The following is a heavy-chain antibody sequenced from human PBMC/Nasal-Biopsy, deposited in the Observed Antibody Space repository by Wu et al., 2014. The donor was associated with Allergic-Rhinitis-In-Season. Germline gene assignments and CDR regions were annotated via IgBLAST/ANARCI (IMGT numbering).Heavy chain of an antibody. CDR2: IYYAGTT. D-gene: IGHD5-18*01. CDR1: GASVRSSGSY. V-gene: IGHV4-61*08. CDR3: VNIHYIATAVVTFFDY. Sequence: TLSLTCTVSGASVRSSGSYWSWIRQPPGKGLEWIGFIYYAGTTNYHPSLKSRVVISLDTSKNQVSLKLSSVTAADTAVYYCVNIHYIATAVVTFFDYWGQGTLVTVSS. J-gene: IGHJ4*02.